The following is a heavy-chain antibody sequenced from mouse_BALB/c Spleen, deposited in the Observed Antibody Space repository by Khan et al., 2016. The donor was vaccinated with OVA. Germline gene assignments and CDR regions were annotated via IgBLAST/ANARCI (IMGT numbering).Heavy chain of an antibody. CDR3: AKITPDYYSMGY. CDR1: GFSLSSYG. CDR2: IWGDGST. J-gene: IGHJ4*01. D-gene: IGHD1-1*01. Sequence: VELVESGPGLVAPSESLSITCTVSGFSLSSYGVNWVRQPPGKGLEWLGVIWGDGSTNYHSGLKSRLTINKDNSKSQVFLKLNSLQTYDTATYYCAKITPDYYSMGYWGQGTYATVSS. V-gene: IGHV2-3*01.